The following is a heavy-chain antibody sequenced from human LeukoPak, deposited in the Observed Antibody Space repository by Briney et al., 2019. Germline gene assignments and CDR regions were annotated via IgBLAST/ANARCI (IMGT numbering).Heavy chain of an antibody. J-gene: IGHJ4*02. CDR1: GGSISSSSYY. CDR2: IYYSGST. D-gene: IGHD3-10*01. V-gene: IGHV4-39*01. Sequence: SETLSLTCTVSGGSISSSSYYWGWIRQPPGEGLEWIGSIYYSGSTYYNPSLKSRVTISVDTSKNQFSLKLSSVTAADTAVYYCASSSHYYGSGSYGYWGQGTLVTVSS. CDR3: ASSSHYYGSGSYGY.